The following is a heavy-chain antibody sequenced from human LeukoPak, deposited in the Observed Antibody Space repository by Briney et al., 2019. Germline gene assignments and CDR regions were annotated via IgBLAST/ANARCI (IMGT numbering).Heavy chain of an antibody. Sequence: GGSLRLSCAASGFTFSSYATHWVRQAPGKGLEYVSAISSNGGSTYYANSVKGRFTISRDNSKNTLYLQMGSLRAEDMAVYYCARWVEGTTYFDYWGQGTLVTVSS. D-gene: IGHD1-1*01. CDR2: ISSNGGST. V-gene: IGHV3-64*01. CDR1: GFTFSSYA. CDR3: ARWVEGTTYFDY. J-gene: IGHJ4*02.